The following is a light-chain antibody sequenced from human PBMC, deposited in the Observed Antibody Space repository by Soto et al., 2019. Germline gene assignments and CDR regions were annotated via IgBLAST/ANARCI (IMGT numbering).Light chain of an antibody. V-gene: IGKV1-33*01. CDR1: QDIGKY. CDR2: GAS. CDR3: QQYDDLPFT. J-gene: IGKJ3*01. Sequence: DIQMTQSPSSLSASVGDRVTITCQASQDIGKYLTWYQQKPGKAPKLLIYGASVLETWVPSRFSGSGSGTDFTFTISNLQPEDIATYYCQQYDDLPFTFGRGNRVEFK.